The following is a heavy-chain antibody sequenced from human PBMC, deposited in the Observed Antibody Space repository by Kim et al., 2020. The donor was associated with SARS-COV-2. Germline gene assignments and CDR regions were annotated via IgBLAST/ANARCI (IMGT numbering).Heavy chain of an antibody. CDR1: GGTFSSYA. J-gene: IGHJ3*02. CDR3: ARDRGGSGSYYFSKGAFDI. Sequence: SVKVSCKASGGTFSSYAISWVRQAPGQGLEWMGGIIPIFGTANYAQKFQGRVTITADESTSTAYMELSSLRSEDTAVYYCARDRGGSGSYYFSKGAFDIWGQGTMVTVSS. V-gene: IGHV1-69*13. D-gene: IGHD1-26*01. CDR2: IIPIFGTA.